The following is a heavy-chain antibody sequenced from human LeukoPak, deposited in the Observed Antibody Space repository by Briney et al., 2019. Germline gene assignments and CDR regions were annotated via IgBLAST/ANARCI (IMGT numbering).Heavy chain of an antibody. CDR1: GYTFTSYF. Sequence: ASVKVSCKASGYTFTSYFLHWVRQAPGQGLEWLGIINPTSGSTTYAQKFLGRVTVTRDRSTSTVYKELNSLRSEDTAVYYCARDGGYSSGYDRGLYWGQGTLVTVSS. CDR3: ARDGGYSSGYDRGLY. V-gene: IGHV1-46*01. J-gene: IGHJ4*02. D-gene: IGHD6-19*01. CDR2: INPTSGST.